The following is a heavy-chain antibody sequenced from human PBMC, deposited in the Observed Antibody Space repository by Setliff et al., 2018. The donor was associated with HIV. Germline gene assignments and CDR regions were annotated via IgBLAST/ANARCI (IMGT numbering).Heavy chain of an antibody. V-gene: IGHV4-59*01. CDR2: IYYSGST. D-gene: IGHD1-1*01. CDR1: GGSISSYY. CDR3: ARALNWRNWFDP. Sequence: SETLSLTCTVSGGSISSYYWSWIRQPPGKGLEWIGYIYYSGSTNYNPSLKSRVTISVDTSKNQFSLKLSSVTAADTAVYYCARALNWRNWFDPWGQGTQVTVSS. J-gene: IGHJ5*02.